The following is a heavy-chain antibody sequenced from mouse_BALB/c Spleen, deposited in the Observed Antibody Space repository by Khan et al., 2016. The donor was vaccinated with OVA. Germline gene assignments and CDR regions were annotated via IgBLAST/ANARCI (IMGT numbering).Heavy chain of an antibody. CDR1: GYTFTDYS. D-gene: IGHD1-3*01. J-gene: IGHJ1*01. CDR3: AVVKHWYFGD. Sequence: QIQLVQSGPELKKPGETVKISCKASGYTFTDYSMHWVKQAPGKGLKWMGWINTETGEPTYADDFKGRFAISLETSASTAYLQINNLKNEDTATYFGAVVKHWYFGDWGAGTTVTVSS. V-gene: IGHV9-2-1*01. CDR2: INTETGEP.